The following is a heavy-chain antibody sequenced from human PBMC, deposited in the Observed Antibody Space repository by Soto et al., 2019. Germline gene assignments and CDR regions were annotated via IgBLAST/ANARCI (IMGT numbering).Heavy chain of an antibody. CDR2: ISAYNGNT. Sequence: ASVKVSCKASGYTFTRSGISWVRQAPGQGLERMGWISAYNGNTNYAQKLQGRVTMTTDTSTSTAYMELRSLRSDDTSGYYCARLLAAGSNWFDPWGQGTLVTVSS. CDR3: ARLLAAGSNWFDP. D-gene: IGHD6-13*01. CDR1: GYTFTRSG. V-gene: IGHV1-18*01. J-gene: IGHJ5*02.